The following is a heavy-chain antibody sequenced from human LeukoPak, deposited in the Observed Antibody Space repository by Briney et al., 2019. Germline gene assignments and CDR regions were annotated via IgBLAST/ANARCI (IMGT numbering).Heavy chain of an antibody. Sequence: GGSLRLSCAAAGFTFSSYEMNWVRQAPGKGLGWVSYIRSRGSTIYYADSVKGRFTISKDNVKNSLYPQKDSLRAEDTAVYHRAREHRGWELPTHDAFDIWGQGTMVTVSS. CDR1: GFTFSSYE. J-gene: IGHJ3*02. CDR3: AREHRGWELPTHDAFDI. V-gene: IGHV3-48*03. D-gene: IGHD1-26*01. CDR2: IRSRGSTI.